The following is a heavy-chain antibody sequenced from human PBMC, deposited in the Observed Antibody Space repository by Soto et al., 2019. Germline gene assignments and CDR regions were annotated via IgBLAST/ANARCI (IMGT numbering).Heavy chain of an antibody. D-gene: IGHD3-3*01. CDR2: LIPIFGTA. Sequence: QVQLVQSGAEVKKPGSSVKVSCKASGGTFSSYAISWVRQAPGQGLEWMGGLIPIFGTANYAQKFQGRVTITADKSTSTAYMELSSLRSEDTAVYYCARSIKIFGVVTPPCVYWGQGTLVTVSS. V-gene: IGHV1-69*06. CDR1: GGTFSSYA. J-gene: IGHJ4*02. CDR3: ARSIKIFGVVTPPCVY.